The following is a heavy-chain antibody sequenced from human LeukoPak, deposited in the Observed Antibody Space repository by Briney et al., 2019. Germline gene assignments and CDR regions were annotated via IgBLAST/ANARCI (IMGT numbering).Heavy chain of an antibody. CDR2: ISYDGSNK. CDR1: GFTFSSYG. J-gene: IGHJ6*04. Sequence: QPGGSLRLSCAASGFTFSSYGMHWVRQAPGKGLGWVAVISYDGSNKYYADSVKGRFTISRDNAKNSLYLQMNSLRAEDTAVYYCAELGITMIGGVWGKGTTVTISS. CDR3: AELGITMIGGV. D-gene: IGHD3-10*02. V-gene: IGHV3-30*18.